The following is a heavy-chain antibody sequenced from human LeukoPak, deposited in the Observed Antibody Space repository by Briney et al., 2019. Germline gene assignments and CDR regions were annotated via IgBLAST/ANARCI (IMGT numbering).Heavy chain of an antibody. Sequence: GGSLRLSCATSGFIFNTFGFHWVRQAPGEGLEWVAVISFDGKNTYYADSVKGRFTISRDNSKNTVYLQMNSLRAEDTAVYYCANARSSGWSESDYWGRGNMVTVSS. V-gene: IGHV3-30*18. CDR1: GFIFNTFG. CDR2: ISFDGKNT. D-gene: IGHD6-19*01. J-gene: IGHJ4*02. CDR3: ANARSSGWSESDY.